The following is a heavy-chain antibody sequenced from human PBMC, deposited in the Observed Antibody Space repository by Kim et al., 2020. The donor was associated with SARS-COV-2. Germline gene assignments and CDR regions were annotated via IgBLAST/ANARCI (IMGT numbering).Heavy chain of an antibody. V-gene: IGHV4-59*08. D-gene: IGHD1-26*01. CDR3: ARRGNSGSYPFDY. Sequence: YNPTLKSRVTISVDTSKTQFSLKLSSVTAADTAVYYCARRGNSGSYPFDYWGQGTLVTVSS. J-gene: IGHJ4*02.